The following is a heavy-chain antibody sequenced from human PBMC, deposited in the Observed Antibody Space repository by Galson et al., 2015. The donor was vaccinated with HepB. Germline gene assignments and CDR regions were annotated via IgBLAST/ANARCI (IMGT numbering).Heavy chain of an antibody. CDR3: TRDGGVGGWLQFLGFDY. Sequence: SLRLSCAASGFTFGDYAMSWVRQAPGKGLEWVGFIRSKAYGGTTEYAASVKGRFTISRDDSKSIAYLQMNSLKTEDTAVYYCTRDGGVGGWLQFLGFDYWGQGTLVTVSS. J-gene: IGHJ4*02. CDR1: GFTFGDYA. V-gene: IGHV3-49*04. CDR2: IRSKAYGGTT. D-gene: IGHD5-24*01.